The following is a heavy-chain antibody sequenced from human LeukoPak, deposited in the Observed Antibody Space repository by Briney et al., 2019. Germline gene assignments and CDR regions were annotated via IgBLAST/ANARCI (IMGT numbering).Heavy chain of an antibody. D-gene: IGHD3-10*01. CDR2: IYTSGST. Sequence: PSQTLSLTCTVSGGSISSGSYYWSWIRQPAGKGLEWIGRIYTSGSTNYNPSLKSRVTISVDTSKNQFPLKLSSVTAADTAVYYCAREWGHYYGSGSYYPRGYWGQGTLVTVSS. CDR3: AREWGHYYGSGSYYPRGY. V-gene: IGHV4-61*02. J-gene: IGHJ4*02. CDR1: GGSISSGSYY.